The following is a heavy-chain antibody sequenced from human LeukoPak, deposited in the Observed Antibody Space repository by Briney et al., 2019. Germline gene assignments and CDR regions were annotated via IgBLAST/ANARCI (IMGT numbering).Heavy chain of an antibody. Sequence: PGRSLRLSCAASGFTFSSYAMHWVRQAPGKGLEWVAVISYDGSNKYYADSVKGRFTISRDNSKSTLYLQMNSLRAEDTAVYYCARGLGYGSGSSGFLHWGQGTLVTVSS. CDR3: ARGLGYGSGSSGFLH. J-gene: IGHJ4*02. V-gene: IGHV3-30*04. D-gene: IGHD3-10*01. CDR2: ISYDGSNK. CDR1: GFTFSSYA.